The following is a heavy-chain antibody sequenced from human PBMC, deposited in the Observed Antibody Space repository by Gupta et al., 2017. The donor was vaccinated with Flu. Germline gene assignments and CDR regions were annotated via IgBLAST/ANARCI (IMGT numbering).Heavy chain of an antibody. Sequence: QVQLVQSGAEVRKQGASVKVSCKTSGYPFTSYGIAWVRQAPGQGFEWMAWISGYSGETNYVQKFQERVTMTVDTSTDTAYMELRNTKSGDTAVYFCVRVGGLQGLDVWGQGTTVSVSS. V-gene: IGHV1-18*01. CDR3: VRVGGLQGLDV. CDR1: GYPFTSYG. D-gene: IGHD2-15*01. J-gene: IGHJ6*02. CDR2: ISGYSGET.